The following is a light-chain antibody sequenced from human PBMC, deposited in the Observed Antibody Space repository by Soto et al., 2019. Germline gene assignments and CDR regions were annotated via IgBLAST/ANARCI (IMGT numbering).Light chain of an antibody. CDR1: SSDVGTYDR. V-gene: IGLV2-18*02. CDR2: EVH. Sequence: QSALTQPPSVSGSPGQSVTISCIGSSSDVGTYDRVSWYQAPPGTAPKLIIYEVHYRPSGVPDRFSGSKSGNTASLTISGLQAEDEADYYCSSYAASTTLLFGGGTKVTVL. J-gene: IGLJ2*01. CDR3: SSYAASTTLL.